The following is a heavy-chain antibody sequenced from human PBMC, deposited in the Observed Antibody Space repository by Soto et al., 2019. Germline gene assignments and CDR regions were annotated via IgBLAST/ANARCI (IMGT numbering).Heavy chain of an antibody. Sequence: PGGSLRLSCAASGVSFSTYAMHWVRQAPGKGLEWVAVISYDGTNKYYADSVQGRFTISRDNSKNTLYLQMNSLRAEDTAVYYCARAGAIWFGELSYSFDYWGHGTLVTVS. D-gene: IGHD3-10*01. CDR1: GVSFSTYA. CDR2: ISYDGTNK. J-gene: IGHJ4*01. CDR3: ARAGAIWFGELSYSFDY. V-gene: IGHV3-30-3*01.